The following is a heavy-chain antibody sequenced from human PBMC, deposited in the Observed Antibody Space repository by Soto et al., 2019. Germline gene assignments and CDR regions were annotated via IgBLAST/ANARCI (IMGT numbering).Heavy chain of an antibody. CDR2: IIPMFGTT. CDR3: ARVMTVVKSFHYWYFDL. J-gene: IGHJ2*01. V-gene: IGHV1-69*12. Sequence: QVQLVQSGAEVKKPGSSVKVSCKASGGTFSSYAISWVRQAPGQGLEWMGGIIPMFGTTNYAQKFQGRVTITADESTSTAYMELSSLRSEDTAVYYCARVMTVVKSFHYWYFDLWGRGTLVTVSS. CDR1: GGTFSSYA. D-gene: IGHD2-15*01.